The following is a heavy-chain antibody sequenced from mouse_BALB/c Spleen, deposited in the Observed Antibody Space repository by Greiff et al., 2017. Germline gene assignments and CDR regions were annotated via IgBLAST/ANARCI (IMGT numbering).Heavy chain of an antibody. J-gene: IGHJ3*01. CDR3: ATLGGNYWFAY. D-gene: IGHD2-1*01. Sequence: EVKLVESGGDLVKPGGSLKLSCAASGFTFSSYGMSWVRQTPDKRLEWVATISSGGSYTYYPDSVKGRFTISRDNAKNTLYLQMSSLKSEDTAMYYCATLGGNYWFAYWGQGTLVTVSA. CDR1: GFTFSSYG. V-gene: IGHV5-6*01. CDR2: ISSGGSYT.